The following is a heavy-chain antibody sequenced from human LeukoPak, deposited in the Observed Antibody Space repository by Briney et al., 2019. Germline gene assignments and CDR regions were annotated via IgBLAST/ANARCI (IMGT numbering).Heavy chain of an antibody. CDR1: WYTFSSYW. Sequence: GESLKISCKSSWYTFSSYWIGWVRQMPGKGLEWMGIIYPGDSDTRYSPSLQGQVTISVDTSIGTAYLQWSSLKASDTAIYYCARQNDFRLDYWGQGTLVTVSS. CDR3: ARQNDFRLDY. J-gene: IGHJ4*02. D-gene: IGHD3-3*01. CDR2: IYPGDSDT. V-gene: IGHV5-51*01.